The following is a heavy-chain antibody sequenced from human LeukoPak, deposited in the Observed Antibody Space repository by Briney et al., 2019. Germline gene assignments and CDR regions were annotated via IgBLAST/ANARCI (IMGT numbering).Heavy chain of an antibody. J-gene: IGHJ4*02. CDR3: ARDLDY. Sequence: GGSLRLSCAASGFIVSSNYMSWVRQAPGKGLEWVSVIYSGGSTYYADSVRGRFPISRDSSKNTLYLQMTSLRAEDTAVYYCARDLDYWGQGTLVTVSS. CDR2: IYSGGST. V-gene: IGHV3-53*01. CDR1: GFIVSSNY.